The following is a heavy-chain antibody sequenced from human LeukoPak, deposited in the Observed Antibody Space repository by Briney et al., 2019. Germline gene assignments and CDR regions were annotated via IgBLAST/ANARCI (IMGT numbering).Heavy chain of an antibody. V-gene: IGHV3-30-3*01. CDR1: GFTFSSYA. Sequence: GGSLRLSCAASGFTFSSYAMHWVRQAPGKGLEWVAVISYDGSNKYYADSVKGRFTISRDNSKNTLYLQMNSLRAEDTAVYYCARNYYYYWGQGTLVTVPS. CDR3: ARNYYYY. J-gene: IGHJ4*02. CDR2: ISYDGSNK.